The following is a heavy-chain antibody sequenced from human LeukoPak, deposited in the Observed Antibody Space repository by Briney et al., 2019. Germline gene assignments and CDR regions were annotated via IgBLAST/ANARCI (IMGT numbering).Heavy chain of an antibody. CDR2: ISAYNGNT. Sequence: ASVKVSCKASGYTFTSYGISWVRQAPGQGLEWMGWISAYNGNTNYAQKLQGRVTMTTDTSTSTAYMELRSLRSDDTAVYYCARGDSGGWYPSGGFVDYWGQGTLVTVSS. V-gene: IGHV1-18*01. D-gene: IGHD6-19*01. CDR1: GYTFTSYG. CDR3: ARGDSGGWYPSGGFVDY. J-gene: IGHJ4*02.